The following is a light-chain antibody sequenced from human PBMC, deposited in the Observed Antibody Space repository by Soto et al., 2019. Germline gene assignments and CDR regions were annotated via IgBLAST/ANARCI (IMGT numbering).Light chain of an antibody. CDR2: AAS. J-gene: IGKJ1*01. Sequence: DIPMTQSPSSLSASVGDRVTITCRASQTITSYLNCYQQKPGKAPKLLIYAASTLLRGIPLRFSGGRSGTDFTLTIDSLQPEDFATYYCQQRYSSRWTFGQGTKVEIK. CDR1: QTITSY. V-gene: IGKV1-39*01. CDR3: QQRYSSRWT.